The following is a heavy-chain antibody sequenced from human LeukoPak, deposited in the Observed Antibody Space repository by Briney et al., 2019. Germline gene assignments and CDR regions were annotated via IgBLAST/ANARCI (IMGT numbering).Heavy chain of an antibody. CDR2: INPNSGGT. D-gene: IGHD3-22*01. CDR3: ATWRAPNYDSSGYDY. J-gene: IGHJ4*02. Sequence: ASVKVSCKASGYTFTGYYMHWVRQAPGQGLEWMGWINPNSGGTNYAQKFQGRVTMTRDTSISTAYMELSRLRSDDTAVYYCATWRAPNYDSSGYDYWGQGTLVTVSS. CDR1: GYTFTGYY. V-gene: IGHV1-2*02.